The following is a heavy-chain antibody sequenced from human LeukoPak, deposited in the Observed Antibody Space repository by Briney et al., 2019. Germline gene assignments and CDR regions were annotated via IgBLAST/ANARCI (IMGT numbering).Heavy chain of an antibody. CDR1: GFTVSSNY. V-gene: IGHV3-53*01. D-gene: IGHD1-1*01. CDR2: IYSGGST. J-gene: IGHJ3*02. CDR3: ARAGTLSGGAFDI. Sequence: GGSLRLSCAASGFTVSSNYMSWVRQAPGKGLEWVSVIYSGGSTYYADSVKGRFTISRDNSKNTLYLQMNSLRAEDTAVYYCARAGTLSGGAFDIWGQGTMVTVSS.